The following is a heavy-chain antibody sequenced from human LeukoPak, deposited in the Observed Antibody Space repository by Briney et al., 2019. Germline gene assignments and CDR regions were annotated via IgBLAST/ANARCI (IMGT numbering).Heavy chain of an antibody. D-gene: IGHD1-26*01. Sequence: SETLSLTCTVSGGSISSSSYYWGWIRQPPGKGLEWIGSTYYSGSTYYNPSLKSRVTISVDTSKNQFSLKLSSVTAADTAVYYCARDDRIVGATMKTFDIWGQGTMVTVSS. CDR2: TYYSGST. CDR3: ARDDRIVGATMKTFDI. CDR1: GGSISSSSYY. V-gene: IGHV4-39*07. J-gene: IGHJ3*02.